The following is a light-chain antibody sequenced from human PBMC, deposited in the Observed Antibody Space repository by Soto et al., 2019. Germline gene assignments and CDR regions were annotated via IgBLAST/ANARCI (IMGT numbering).Light chain of an antibody. Sequence: QSALTQPPSVSGAAGQRVTISCTGSRSNLGANYAVHWYQQLPGTAPKLLIYDNTKRPSGVPDRFSGSKSGTSASLAITGLQAEDEAYYFCQSYDTSPVFGGGTKVTVL. CDR1: RSNLGANYA. CDR2: DNT. V-gene: IGLV1-40*01. CDR3: QSYDTSPV. J-gene: IGLJ2*01.